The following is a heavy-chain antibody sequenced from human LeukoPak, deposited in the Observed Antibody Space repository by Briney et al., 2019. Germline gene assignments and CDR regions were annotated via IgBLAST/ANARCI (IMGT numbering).Heavy chain of an antibody. CDR1: GFTLSNYW. D-gene: IGHD3-22*01. J-gene: IGHJ4*02. V-gene: IGHV3-7*03. CDR3: ATHGVSGFGIFDY. CDR2: IKQDGSEQ. Sequence: GGSLRLSCAASGFTLSNYWMSWVRQAPGKGLEWVANIKQDGSEQYYVDSVKGRFTISRDNAKNSLYLQMSSLRAEDTAVYYCATHGVSGFGIFDYWGQGTLVTVSS.